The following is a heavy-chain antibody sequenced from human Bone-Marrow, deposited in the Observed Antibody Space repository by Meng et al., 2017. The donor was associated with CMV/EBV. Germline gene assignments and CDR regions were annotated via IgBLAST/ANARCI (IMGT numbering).Heavy chain of an antibody. CDR3: ARQWADGDAYYYGMAV. Sequence: SETLSLTCTVSGGSISSSSYYWGWIRQPPGKWLEWIGCIYYSGSTYYNPSLKSRVTISVDTSKNQFSLKLSSVTAADTAVYYCARQWADGDAYYYGMAVWGQGTTVPVSS. D-gene: IGHD5-24*01. CDR1: GGSISSSSYY. J-gene: IGHJ6*02. V-gene: IGHV4-39*01. CDR2: IYYSGST.